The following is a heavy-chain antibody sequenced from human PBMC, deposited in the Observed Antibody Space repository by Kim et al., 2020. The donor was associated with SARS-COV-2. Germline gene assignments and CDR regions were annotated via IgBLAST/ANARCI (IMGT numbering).Heavy chain of an antibody. CDR1: GYSFTTYG. CDR3: VIEDAKVLDLNH. J-gene: IGHJ4*02. CDR2: ISAYDGHT. D-gene: IGHD3-3*02. V-gene: IGHV1-18*01. Sequence: ASVKVSCKTSGYSFTTYGIDWVRQAPGQGLEWLGWISAYDGHTKYAQKFQGRVTVTTETSTRTAYMELRNLKSDDTAVYFCVIEDAKVLDLNHWGQGTLVSVSS.